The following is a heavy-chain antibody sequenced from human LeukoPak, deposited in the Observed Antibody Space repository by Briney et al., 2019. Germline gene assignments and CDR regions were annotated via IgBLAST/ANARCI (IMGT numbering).Heavy chain of an antibody. CDR2: IRYDGSNK. J-gene: IGHJ4*02. CDR1: GFTFSSYG. D-gene: IGHD1-26*01. CDR3: ASVIVGA. V-gene: IGHV3-30*02. Sequence: GGSLRLSCAASGFTFSSYGMHWVRQAPGKGLEWVTFIRYDGSNKYYTDSVKARFTISRDNSKNTLYLQMNSLRAEDTAVYYCASVIVGAWGQGTLVTVSS.